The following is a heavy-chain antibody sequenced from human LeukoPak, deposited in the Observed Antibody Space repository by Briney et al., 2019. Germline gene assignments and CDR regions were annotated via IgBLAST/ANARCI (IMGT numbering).Heavy chain of an antibody. V-gene: IGHV1-18*04. J-gene: IGHJ6*03. CDR2: ISAYNGNT. CDR3: ARGHDILTGYEPQGYYYYYMDV. Sequence: GASVKVSCKASGYTFTGYYMHWVRQAPGQGLEWMGGISAYNGNTNYAQKLQGRVTMTTDTSTSTACMERRSLRSDDTAVYYCARGHDILTGYEPQGYYYYYMDVWGKGTTVTVSS. D-gene: IGHD3-9*01. CDR1: GYTFTGYY.